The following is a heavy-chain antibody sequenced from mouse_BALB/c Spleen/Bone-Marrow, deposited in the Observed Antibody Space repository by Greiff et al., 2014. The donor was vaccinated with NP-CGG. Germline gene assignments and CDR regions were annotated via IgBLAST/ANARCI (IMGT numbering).Heavy chain of an antibody. D-gene: IGHD2-1*01. J-gene: IGHJ3*01. Sequence: EVQLQQSGAELVKPGASVKLSCTASGFNIKDTYMNWVKQRPEQGLEWIGRIEPANGNTKYDPKFQGKATITTDTSSNTAYLQLSSLTSEDTAVYYCAGGKGIYLGFAYWGRGTLVTVSA. CDR2: IEPANGNT. CDR1: GFNIKDTY. V-gene: IGHV14-3*02. CDR3: AGGKGIYLGFAY.